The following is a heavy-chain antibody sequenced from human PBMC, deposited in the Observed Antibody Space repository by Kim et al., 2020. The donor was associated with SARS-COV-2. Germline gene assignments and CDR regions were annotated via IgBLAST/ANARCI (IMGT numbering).Heavy chain of an antibody. D-gene: IGHD5-18*01. CDR2: ISSSSSYT. V-gene: IGHV3-11*03. Sequence: GGSLRLSCAASGFTFSDYYMSWIRHAPGKGLEWVSYISSSSSYTNYADSVKGRFTISRDNAKNSLYLQMNSLRAEDTAVYYCARSGLRGYSYGYGYYYYGMDVWGQGTTVTVSS. J-gene: IGHJ6*02. CDR3: ARSGLRGYSYGYGYYYYGMDV. CDR1: GFTFSDYY.